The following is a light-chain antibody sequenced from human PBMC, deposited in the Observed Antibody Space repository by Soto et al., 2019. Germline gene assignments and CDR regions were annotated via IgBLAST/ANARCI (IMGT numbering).Light chain of an antibody. V-gene: IGKV1-27*01. CDR3: QKYNSAPRT. CDR1: QGISNY. Sequence: DVQMTQAPSSLSASVGDRVTITCRARQGISNYLAWYQQKPGKVPKLLIYAASILQSWVPSRFSGSGSGTDFTLTISSLQPEDVATYYCQKYNSAPRTFGGGTKVEIK. J-gene: IGKJ4*01. CDR2: AAS.